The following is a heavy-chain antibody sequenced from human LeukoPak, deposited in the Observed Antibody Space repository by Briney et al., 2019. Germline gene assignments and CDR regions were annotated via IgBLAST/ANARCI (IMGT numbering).Heavy chain of an antibody. Sequence: GGSLRLSCAASGFMFSSYWMSWVRQAPGKGLEWVANIKQDGSEKKYLDSVKGRFTISRDNAKNSMYLQMNSLRAEDTAVYYCARDEIYYDILTGYRHFDYWGQGTLVTVFS. CDR3: ARDEIYYDILTGYRHFDY. CDR2: IKQDGSEK. CDR1: GFMFSSYW. J-gene: IGHJ4*02. V-gene: IGHV3-7*01. D-gene: IGHD3-9*01.